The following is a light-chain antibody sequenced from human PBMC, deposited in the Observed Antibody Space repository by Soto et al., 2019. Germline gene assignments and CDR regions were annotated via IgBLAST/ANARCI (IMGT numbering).Light chain of an antibody. Sequence: EIVMTQSPATLSVSPGERATLSCRASQSVSSSLAWYQQKPGQAPRLLISGASTRATGIPARFSGSGSGAEFTLTISSLQSEDFAVYSCQQYNNWPRTFGQGTKVEIK. CDR2: GAS. J-gene: IGKJ1*01. V-gene: IGKV3-15*01. CDR1: QSVSSS. CDR3: QQYNNWPRT.